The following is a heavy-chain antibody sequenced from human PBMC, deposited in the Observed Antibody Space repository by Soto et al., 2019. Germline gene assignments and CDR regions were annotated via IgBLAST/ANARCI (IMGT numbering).Heavy chain of an antibody. CDR3: ARVGDHYGAGSNRPYFYYYGMDV. V-gene: IGHV5-51*01. CDR1: GYRFSNYW. CDR2: IYPGDSET. Sequence: PGESLKISCKGSGYRFSNYWIGWVRQMPGKGLEWMGIIYPGDSETRYSPSFQGQVTISVDKSISTAYLQWSSPTASDTAMFYCARVGDHYGAGSNRPYFYYYGMDVWGHGTTVTVSS. J-gene: IGHJ6*02. D-gene: IGHD3-10*01.